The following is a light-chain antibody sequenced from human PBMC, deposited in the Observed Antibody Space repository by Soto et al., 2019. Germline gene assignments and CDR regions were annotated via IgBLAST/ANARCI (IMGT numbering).Light chain of an antibody. CDR1: SGHSNYA. V-gene: IGLV4-69*01. Sequence: QSVLTQSPSASASLGASVKLTCTLSSGHSNYAIAWHQQQPEKGPRYLMKLNRDGSHSKGDGIPNRFSGSSSGAERYLTISSLQSEDEADYYCQTWGTCIVIFGGGTKVTVL. J-gene: IGLJ2*01. CDR2: LNRDGSH. CDR3: QTWGTCIVI.